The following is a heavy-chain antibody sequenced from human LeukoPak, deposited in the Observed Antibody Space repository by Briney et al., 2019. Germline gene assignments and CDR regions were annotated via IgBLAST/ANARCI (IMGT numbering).Heavy chain of an antibody. V-gene: IGHV3-21*04. D-gene: IGHD6-6*01. CDR1: AFSFSDYN. Sequence: GGSLRLSCAAFAFSFSDYNMNWVRQAPGKGLEWVSSITSSGSYIYYADSVKGRFTISRDNAKNSLYLQMNSLRAEDTALYYCARDSSSSDLFDYWGQGTLVTVSS. J-gene: IGHJ4*02. CDR2: ITSSGSYI. CDR3: ARDSSSSDLFDY.